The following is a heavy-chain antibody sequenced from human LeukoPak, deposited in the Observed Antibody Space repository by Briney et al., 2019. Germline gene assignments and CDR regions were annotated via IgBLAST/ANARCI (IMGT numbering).Heavy chain of an antibody. Sequence: SETLSLTCTVSGGSISSYYWSWIRPPPGKGLEWMGSINHSGSGYYNPSLKSRVTISVGRSKNQFSLNLNAVTAADTAVYYCTRHPGGNAAHRFDYWGQGFLVTVSS. CDR3: TRHPGGNAAHRFDY. D-gene: IGHD4-23*01. CDR2: INHSGSG. CDR1: GGSISSYY. J-gene: IGHJ4*02. V-gene: IGHV4-59*08.